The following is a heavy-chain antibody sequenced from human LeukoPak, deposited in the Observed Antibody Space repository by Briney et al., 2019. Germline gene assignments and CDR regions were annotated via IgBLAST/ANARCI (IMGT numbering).Heavy chain of an antibody. Sequence: PGESLKISCKGSGYSFSSYWIIWVRQMPGKGLEWMGFIYPGDPDTRYSPSFQGQVTISADKSISTAYLQWSSLKASDTAMYYCASLGFGELSRTRRAFDIWGQGTMVIVSS. CDR2: IYPGDPDT. J-gene: IGHJ3*02. V-gene: IGHV5-51*01. CDR1: GYSFSSYW. CDR3: ASLGFGELSRTRRAFDI. D-gene: IGHD3-10*01.